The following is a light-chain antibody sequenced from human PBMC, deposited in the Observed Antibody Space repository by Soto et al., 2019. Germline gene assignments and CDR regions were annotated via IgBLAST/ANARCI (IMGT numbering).Light chain of an antibody. CDR1: SSDVGGYNY. CDR2: EVS. Sequence: QSVLTQPPSASGSPGQSVTISCTGTSSDVGGYNYVSWYQQHPGKAPKLMICEVSKRPSGVPDRFSGSKSGNTASLTVSGLQAEDEAEYYCSSYAGSNNLGVFGTGTKVTVL. V-gene: IGLV2-8*01. CDR3: SSYAGSNNLGV. J-gene: IGLJ1*01.